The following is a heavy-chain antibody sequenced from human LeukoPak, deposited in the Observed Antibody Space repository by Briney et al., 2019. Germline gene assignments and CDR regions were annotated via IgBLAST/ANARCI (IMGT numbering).Heavy chain of an antibody. Sequence: GSLRLSCAASRFTFNNYAMHWVRQAPGQGLEGVAVISYDGSNKYYADSVKGRFTISRDNSKNTLYLQMNSLRAEDTAVYYCARDVVVAVYYYYGMDVWGQGTTVTVSS. CDR1: RFTFNNYA. CDR2: ISYDGSNK. J-gene: IGHJ6*02. D-gene: IGHD2-21*01. V-gene: IGHV3-30-3*01. CDR3: ARDVVVAVYYYYGMDV.